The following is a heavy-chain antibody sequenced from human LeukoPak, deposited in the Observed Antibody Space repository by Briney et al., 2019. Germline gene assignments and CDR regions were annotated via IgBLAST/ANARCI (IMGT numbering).Heavy chain of an antibody. Sequence: PGGSLRLSCAASGFTFSSYWMSWVRQAPGKGLEWVANIKQDGSEKYYVDSVKGRFTISRDNAKNSLYLQMNSLRAEDTAVYYCARAADTSYYYDISGYFEAWGQGTMVTVSS. CDR3: ARAADTSYYYDISGYFEA. CDR1: GFTFSSYW. J-gene: IGHJ3*01. CDR2: IKQDGSEK. D-gene: IGHD3-22*01. V-gene: IGHV3-7*03.